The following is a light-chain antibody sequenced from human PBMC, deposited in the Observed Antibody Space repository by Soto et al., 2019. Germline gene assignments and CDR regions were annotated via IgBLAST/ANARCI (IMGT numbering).Light chain of an antibody. Sequence: EIVLTQSPGTLSLSPGERATLSCRASQSVYSSYVAWYQQKPGQAPRFLMYGASSRATGIPDRFSGSGSGTDFTLTISRLEPEDFAVYYCQQYGSAPITFGQGTRLEIK. V-gene: IGKV3-20*01. CDR3: QQYGSAPIT. CDR1: QSVYSSY. CDR2: GAS. J-gene: IGKJ5*01.